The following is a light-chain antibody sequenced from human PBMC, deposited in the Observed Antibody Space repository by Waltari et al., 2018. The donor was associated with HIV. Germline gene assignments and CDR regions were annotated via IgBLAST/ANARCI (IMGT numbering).Light chain of an antibody. Sequence: QSVMTQPPSASGTPGQTVTIPCSGTSSNFGSNTVNWYQQLPGTAPKLLIYSSDQWPSGVPDRFSGSKSGTSASLAISGLQSEDEADYYCAAWDDSLKGVIFGGGTKLTVL. CDR3: AAWDDSLKGVI. CDR1: SSNFGSNT. J-gene: IGLJ2*01. CDR2: SSD. V-gene: IGLV1-44*01.